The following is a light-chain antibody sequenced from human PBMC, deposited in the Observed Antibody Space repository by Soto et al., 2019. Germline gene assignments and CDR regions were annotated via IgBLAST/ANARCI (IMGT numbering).Light chain of an antibody. CDR3: QQYLSTRT. V-gene: IGKV1-5*03. J-gene: IGKJ1*01. CDR2: RAS. CDR1: QSIRGW. Sequence: DIHMTQSPSTLSASVGDRVTITCRASQSIRGWLAWYQQKPGKAPNLLIYRASTLESGVPSRFSGSGSGTEFTLTINSLQPDDLGTYYCQQYLSTRTFGQGTKVDIK.